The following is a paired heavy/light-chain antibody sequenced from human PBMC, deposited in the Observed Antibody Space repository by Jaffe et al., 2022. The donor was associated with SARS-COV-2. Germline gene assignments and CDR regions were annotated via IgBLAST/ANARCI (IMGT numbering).Light chain of an antibody. CDR3: QSYDSSLSGSVV. CDR2: GNN. Sequence: QSVLTQPPSVSGAPGQSVTISCTGSSSNIGAGYDVHWYQRLPGTAPKLLIYGNNNRPSGVPDRFSGSKSGSSASLAISGLQAEDEADYYCQSYDSSLSGSVVFGGGTKLTLL. J-gene: IGLJ3*02. CDR1: SSNIGAGYD. V-gene: IGLV1-40*01.
Heavy chain of an antibody. CDR1: GFTFSDYW. D-gene: IGHD5-18*01. J-gene: IGHJ6*03. Sequence: EVHLVESGGGLVQPGGSLRLSCAASGFTFSDYWMHWVRQVPGKGLVWVSRIKNDGSPRGYAGSVKGRFITSRDNAKNTLYLQMNSLRAEDTAVYYCARVGHSYGPLTNDHYYYMDVWGKGTTVTVSS. CDR3: ARVGHSYGPLTNDHYYYMDV. CDR2: IKNDGSPR. V-gene: IGHV3-74*01.